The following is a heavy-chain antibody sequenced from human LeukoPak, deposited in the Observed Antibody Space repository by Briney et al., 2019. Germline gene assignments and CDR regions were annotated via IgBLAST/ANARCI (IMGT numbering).Heavy chain of an antibody. CDR1: GFTFSNAW. D-gene: IGHD2-2*01. CDR2: IKSKTDGGTT. CDR3: TTDGSGFVVVPAAMEPYYYYYGMGV. V-gene: IGHV3-15*01. J-gene: IGHJ6*04. Sequence: GGSLRLSCAASGFTFSNAWMSWVRQAPGKGLEWVGRIKSKTDGGTTDYAAPVKGRFTISRDDSKNTLYLQMNSLKTEDTAVYYCTTDGSGFVVVPAAMEPYYYYYGMGVWGKGTTVTVSS.